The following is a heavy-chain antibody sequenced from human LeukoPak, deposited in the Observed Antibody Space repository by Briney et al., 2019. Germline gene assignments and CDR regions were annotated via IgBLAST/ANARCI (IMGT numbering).Heavy chain of an antibody. Sequence: GGSLRLSCAASGFTFSSYTFSTYAMSWVRQAPGKGLEWVSAVSGSGVSTYYADSVKGRFTIYRDNSKNTLYLKMNGLRDEDTAVYYCAKGVEDSGIYYYYYMDVWGKGTTVTVSS. CDR1: GFTFSSYTFSTYA. CDR3: AKGVEDSGIYYYYYMDV. V-gene: IGHV3-23*01. J-gene: IGHJ6*03. CDR2: VSGSGVST. D-gene: IGHD2-15*01.